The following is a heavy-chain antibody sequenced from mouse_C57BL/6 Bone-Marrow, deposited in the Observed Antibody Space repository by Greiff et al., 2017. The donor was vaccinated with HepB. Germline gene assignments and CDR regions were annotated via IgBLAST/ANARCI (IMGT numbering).Heavy chain of an antibody. V-gene: IGHV1-81*01. J-gene: IGHJ4*01. CDR1: GYTFTSYG. CDR3: ARRIYYGNHYYAMDY. CDR2: IYPRSGNT. D-gene: IGHD2-1*01. Sequence: VKLVESGAELARPGASVKLSCKASGYTFTSYGISWVKQRTGQGLEWIGEIYPRSGNTYYNEKFKGKATLTADKSSSTAYMELRSLTSEDSAVYFCARRIYYGNHYYAMDYWGQGTSVTVSS.